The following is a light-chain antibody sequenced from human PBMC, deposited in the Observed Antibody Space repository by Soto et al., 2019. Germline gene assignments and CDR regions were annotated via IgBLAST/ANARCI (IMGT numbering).Light chain of an antibody. CDR2: WAS. CDR3: QQYYSTPQT. V-gene: IGKV4-1*01. CDR1: QSVLYSSNNKNY. Sequence: DIVMIQSPDSLAVSLGERATINCKSSQSVLYSSNNKNYLAWYQQKPGQPPKLLIYWASTRESGVPDRFSGDGSGTDFTLTISSLQAEDVAVYYCQQYYSTPQTFGQGTKVEIK. J-gene: IGKJ1*01.